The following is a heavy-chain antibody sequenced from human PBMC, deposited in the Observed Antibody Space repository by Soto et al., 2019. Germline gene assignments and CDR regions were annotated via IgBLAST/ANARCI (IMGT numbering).Heavy chain of an antibody. CDR1: GGSISSSSYY. D-gene: IGHD2-15*01. V-gene: IGHV4-39*01. J-gene: IGHJ6*03. CDR3: ASRPYCSGGSCYGRSYYYYYMDV. Sequence: SETLSLTCTVSGGSISSSSYYWGWIRQPPGKGLEWIGSIYYSGSTYYNPSLKSRVTISVDTSKNQFSLKLSSVTAADTAVYYCASRPYCSGGSCYGRSYYYYYMDVWGKGTTVTVSS. CDR2: IYYSGST.